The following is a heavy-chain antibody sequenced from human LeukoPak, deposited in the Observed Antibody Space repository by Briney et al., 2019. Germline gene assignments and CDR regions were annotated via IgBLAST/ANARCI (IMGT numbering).Heavy chain of an antibody. D-gene: IGHD1-26*01. CDR2: ISYDGSNK. Sequence: GRSLRLSCAASGFTFSSYAMHWVRQAPGKGLEWVAVISYDGSNKYYADSVKGRFTISRDNSKNTLYLQMNSLRAEDTAVYYCAKERSGSYYSYFDYWGQGTLVTVSS. CDR1: GFTFSSYA. V-gene: IGHV3-30*14. J-gene: IGHJ4*02. CDR3: AKERSGSYYSYFDY.